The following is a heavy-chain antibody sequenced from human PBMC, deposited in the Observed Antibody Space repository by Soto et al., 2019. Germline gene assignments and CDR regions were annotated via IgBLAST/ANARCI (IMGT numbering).Heavy chain of an antibody. CDR2: IYSGGTT. D-gene: IGHD4-17*01. Sequence: EVQLVESGGGLIQPGGSLRLSCAASGFTVTNKYMTWVRQAPGKGLEWVSIIYSGGTTTYADSVKGRFTISRDNSKEILYLQINSLRAEDTAVYYCARVDYGDYGWYFDLWGRGTLVTVSS. J-gene: IGHJ2*01. CDR3: ARVDYGDYGWYFDL. CDR1: GFTVTNKY. V-gene: IGHV3-53*01.